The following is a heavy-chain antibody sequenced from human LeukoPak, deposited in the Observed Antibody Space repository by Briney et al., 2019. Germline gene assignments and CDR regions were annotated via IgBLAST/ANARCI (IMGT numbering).Heavy chain of an antibody. D-gene: IGHD3-10*01. CDR2: IYHSGST. Sequence: PSETLSLTCAVSGYSISSGYYWGWIRQPPGKGLEWIGSIYHSGSTYYNPSLKSRVTISVDTSKNQLSLKLSSVTAADTAVYYCARALGTMVRGTNYYYYYYMDVWGKGTTVTVSS. J-gene: IGHJ6*03. V-gene: IGHV4-38-2*01. CDR1: GYSISSGYY. CDR3: ARALGTMVRGTNYYYYYYMDV.